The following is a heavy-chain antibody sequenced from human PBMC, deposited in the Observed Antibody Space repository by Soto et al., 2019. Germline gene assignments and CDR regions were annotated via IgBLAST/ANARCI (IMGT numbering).Heavy chain of an antibody. CDR2: IDWDDDK. J-gene: IGHJ5*02. V-gene: IGHV2-70*11. CDR1: GFSRSTSGVC. CDR3: ARIEDDFTKSSVRFVFAP. Sequence: SGPTLLNPTQTLTLTCTFSGFSRSTSGVCVSWIRQPPGKALEWLARIDWDDDKYYSTSLKTRLTISKDTSKNQVVLTMTNMDPVDTATYYCARIEDDFTKSSVRFVFAPWAQGTLVSSSS. D-gene: IGHD3-3*01.